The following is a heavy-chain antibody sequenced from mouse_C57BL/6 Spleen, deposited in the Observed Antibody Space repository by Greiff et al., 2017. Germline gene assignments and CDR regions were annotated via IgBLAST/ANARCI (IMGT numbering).Heavy chain of an antibody. D-gene: IGHD3-1*01. Sequence: VKLMESGPGLVAPSQSLSITCTVSGFSLTSYAISWVRQPPGKGLEWLGVIWTGGGTNYNSALKSRLSISKDNSKSQVFLKMNSLQTDDTARYYCARNSGPYPVYYFDYWGQGTTLTVSS. CDR2: IWTGGGT. CDR1: GFSLTSYA. J-gene: IGHJ2*01. CDR3: ARNSGPYPVYYFDY. V-gene: IGHV2-9-1*01.